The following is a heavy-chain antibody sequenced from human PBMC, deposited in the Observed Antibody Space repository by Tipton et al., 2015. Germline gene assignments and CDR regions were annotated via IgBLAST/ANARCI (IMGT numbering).Heavy chain of an antibody. D-gene: IGHD5-18*01. CDR1: SDSISKYY. CDR3: AAGGYGYNYFGDY. CDR2: IQYSGST. J-gene: IGHJ4*02. Sequence: TLSLTCSVSSDSISKYYWSWIRQPPGKELEWIGYIQYSGSTNYNPSLKSRVTISVDTSKTQFSLKMSSVTASDTAVYYCAAGGYGYNYFGDYWGQGTLVTVSS. V-gene: IGHV4-59*07.